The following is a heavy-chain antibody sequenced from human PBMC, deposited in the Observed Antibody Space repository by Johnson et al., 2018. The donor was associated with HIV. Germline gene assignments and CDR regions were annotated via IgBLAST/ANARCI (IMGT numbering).Heavy chain of an antibody. CDR2: LSYDGSNQ. J-gene: IGHJ3*01. D-gene: IGHD5-18*01. CDR1: GFSFSSYA. CDR3: ARDGRDLVTRGSFDV. Sequence: QVQLVESGGGVVQPGRSLGLSCAASGFSFSSYAMHWVRQAPGKGLEWVASLSYDGSNQYYADSVKGRFTISRYNSKNTLYLQMNSLRPEDTAVYYCARDGRDLVTRGSFDVWGQGTVVTVSS. V-gene: IGHV3-30*04.